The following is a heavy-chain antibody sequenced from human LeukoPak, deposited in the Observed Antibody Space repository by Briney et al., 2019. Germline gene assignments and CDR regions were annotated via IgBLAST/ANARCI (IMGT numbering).Heavy chain of an antibody. J-gene: IGHJ4*02. Sequence: GGSLRLSCAASGFTFTDYYMSWIRQAPGKGLEWLSYISGSGNAIYYADSVKGRFTISRDNAKNSLYLEMNSLRVEDTAVYYCARDKIVGATNFDYWGQGTLVTVSS. CDR3: ARDKIVGATNFDY. CDR2: ISGSGNAI. D-gene: IGHD1-26*01. CDR1: GFTFTDYY. V-gene: IGHV3-11*04.